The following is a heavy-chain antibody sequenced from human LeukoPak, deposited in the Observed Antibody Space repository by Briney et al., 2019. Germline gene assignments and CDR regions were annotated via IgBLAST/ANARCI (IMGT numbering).Heavy chain of an antibody. J-gene: IGHJ4*02. D-gene: IGHD2-15*01. CDR2: ISGSGGST. Sequence: GGTLRLSCAASGFTFSSYGMSWVRQAPGKGLEWVSAISGSGGSTYYADSVKGRFTISRDNSKNTLYLQMNSLRAEDTALYYCAKSGLNRFDYWGQGTLVTVSS. CDR3: AKSGLNRFDY. CDR1: GFTFSSYG. V-gene: IGHV3-23*01.